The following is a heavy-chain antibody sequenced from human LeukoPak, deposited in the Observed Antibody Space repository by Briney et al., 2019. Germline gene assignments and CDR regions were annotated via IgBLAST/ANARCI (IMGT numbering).Heavy chain of an antibody. V-gene: IGHV4-31*03. J-gene: IGHJ3*02. D-gene: IGHD3-10*01. CDR3: ARDLAFGGAFDI. Sequence: SQTLSLTCTVSGGSISSGGYYWSWIRQHPGKGLGWIGYIYYSGSTYYNPSLKSRVTISVDTSKNQFSLKLSSVTAADTAVYYCARDLAFGGAFDIWGQGTMVTVSS. CDR1: GGSISSGGYY. CDR2: IYYSGST.